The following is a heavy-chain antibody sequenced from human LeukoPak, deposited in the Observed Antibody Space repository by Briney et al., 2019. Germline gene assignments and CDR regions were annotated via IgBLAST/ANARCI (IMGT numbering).Heavy chain of an antibody. CDR2: INPNSGGT. CDR1: GYTFTGYY. V-gene: IGHV1-2*02. D-gene: IGHD6-13*01. Sequence: ASVKVSCKASGYTFTGYYMHWVRQAPGQGLEWTGWINPNSGGTNYAQKSQGRVTMTRDTSISTAYMELSRLRSDGTAVYYCARDSSSWYSPFDYWGQGTLVTVSS. J-gene: IGHJ4*02. CDR3: ARDSSSWYSPFDY.